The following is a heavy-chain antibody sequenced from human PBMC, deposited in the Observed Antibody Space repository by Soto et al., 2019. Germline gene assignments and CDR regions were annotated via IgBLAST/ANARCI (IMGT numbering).Heavy chain of an antibody. Sequence: SETLSLSCTVSGGSISPHYWSWIRQPPGKGLEWIGYVYYSGNTNYNPSLESRVTISVDTSRNRFSLNLTSATAADTAVYYCARKGAAASYAHYYMDVWGRGTAVTVSS. CDR1: GGSISPHY. CDR3: ARKGAAASYAHYYMDV. V-gene: IGHV4-59*11. J-gene: IGHJ6*03. CDR2: VYYSGNT. D-gene: IGHD6-13*01.